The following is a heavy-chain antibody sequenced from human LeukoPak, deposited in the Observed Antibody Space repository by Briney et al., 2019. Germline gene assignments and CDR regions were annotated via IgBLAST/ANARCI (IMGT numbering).Heavy chain of an antibody. D-gene: IGHD3-10*01. CDR3: ARYGSGSYYTGLYYFDY. V-gene: IGHV3-7*03. CDR2: IKQDGSEK. CDR1: GFTFSSYW. J-gene: IGHJ4*02. Sequence: PGGSLRLSCAASGFTFSSYWMSWVRQAPGKGLEWVANIKQDGSEKYYVDSVKGRFTISRDNSKNTLYLQMNSLRAEDTAVYYCARYGSGSYYTGLYYFDYWGQGTLVTVSS.